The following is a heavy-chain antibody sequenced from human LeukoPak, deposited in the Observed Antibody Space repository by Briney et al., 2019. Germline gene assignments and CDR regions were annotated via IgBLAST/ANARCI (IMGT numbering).Heavy chain of an antibody. V-gene: IGHV3-23*01. Sequence: GGSLRLSCTVSGFTFDNYVMAWVRQAPGKGLEWVSGISGNGVGTDYADSVTGRFTISRDNSKDTLYLQMNSLRAEDTAVYFCAKDHAVVTAALDYDFWSGSPSWGGTQPNYYMDVWGKGTTVTVSS. CDR2: ISGNGVGT. CDR1: GFTFDNYV. CDR3: AKDHAVVTAALDYDFWSGSPSWGGTQPNYYMDV. J-gene: IGHJ6*03. D-gene: IGHD3-3*01.